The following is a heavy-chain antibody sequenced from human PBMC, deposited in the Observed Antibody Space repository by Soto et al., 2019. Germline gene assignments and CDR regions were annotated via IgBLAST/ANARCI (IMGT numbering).Heavy chain of an antibody. CDR3: ATASGHYFDY. J-gene: IGHJ4*01. CDR1: GFTFNSYG. V-gene: IGHV3-30*03. D-gene: IGHD6-25*01. CDR2: ISFDGRNT. Sequence: PGGSLRLSCAASGFTFNSYGMHWVRQAPGKGLEWVVVISFDGRNTYYADSVKGRFTISRDNSKNTLYLQMTSLKASDTAMYYCATASGHYFDYWGHGTLVTVSS.